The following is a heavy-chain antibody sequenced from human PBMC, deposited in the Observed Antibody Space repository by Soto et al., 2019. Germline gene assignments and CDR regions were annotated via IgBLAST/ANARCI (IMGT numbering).Heavy chain of an antibody. CDR2: IVPIFGTA. J-gene: IGHJ4*02. CDR3: ARDPLAYCGGDCYSNLYYFDF. V-gene: IGHV1-69*13. Sequence: ASVKVSCKASGGAFSSYAISWVRQAPGQGLEWMGGIVPIFGTANYAQKFQGRVTITADESTSTAYVELSSLRSEDTAVYYCARDPLAYCGGDCYSNLYYFDFWGQGTLVTVSS. CDR1: GGAFSSYA. D-gene: IGHD2-21*02.